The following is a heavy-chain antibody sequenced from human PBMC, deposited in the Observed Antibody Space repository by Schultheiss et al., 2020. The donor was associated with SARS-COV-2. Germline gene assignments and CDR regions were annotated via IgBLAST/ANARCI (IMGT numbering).Heavy chain of an antibody. CDR2: INSDGSST. CDR1: GFTFSNAW. Sequence: GGSLRLSCAASGFTFSNAWMSWVRQAPGKGLEWVSRINSDGSSTSYADSVKGRFTISRDNAKNTLYLQMNSLRAEDTAVYYCARGKTVFDYWGQGTLVTVSS. V-gene: IGHV3-74*01. D-gene: IGHD1-14*01. J-gene: IGHJ4*02. CDR3: ARGKTVFDY.